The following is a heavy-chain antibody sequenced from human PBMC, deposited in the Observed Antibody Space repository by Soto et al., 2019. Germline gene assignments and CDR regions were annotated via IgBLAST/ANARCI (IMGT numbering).Heavy chain of an antibody. V-gene: IGHV4-39*01. CDR3: AAGYYYGMDV. J-gene: IGHJ6*02. CDR2: IYYSGST. Sequence: TSETLSLTCTVSGGSISSGSYYWGWIRQPPGKGLEWIGSIYYSGSTYYNPSLKSRVTISVDTSKNQFSLKLSSVTAADTAVYYCAAGYYYGMDVWGQGTTVTVSS. CDR1: GGSISSGSYY.